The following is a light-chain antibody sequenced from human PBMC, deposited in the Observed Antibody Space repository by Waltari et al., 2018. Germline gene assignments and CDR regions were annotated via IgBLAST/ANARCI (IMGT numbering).Light chain of an antibody. CDR1: SGHSSTV. CDR2: GNSDGSH. J-gene: IGLJ3*02. Sequence: QLVLTQSPSASASLGPSVKLTCTLSSGHSSTVIAWLQQQTEQGPRYLMKGNSDGSHNKGDELPDRFSGSSSGAERYLTISSLQSEDEADYYCQTGGHGTWVFGGGTKLTVL. CDR3: QTGGHGTWV. V-gene: IGLV4-69*01.